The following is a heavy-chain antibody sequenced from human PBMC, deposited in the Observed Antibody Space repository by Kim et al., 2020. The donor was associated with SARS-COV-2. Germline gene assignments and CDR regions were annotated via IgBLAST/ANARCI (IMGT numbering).Heavy chain of an antibody. CDR2: IKSKTDGGTT. CDR3: TTDTVAGTAECLDY. J-gene: IGHJ4*02. D-gene: IGHD6-19*01. CDR1: GFTFSNAW. V-gene: IGHV3-15*01. Sequence: GGSLRLSCAASGFTFSNAWMSWVRQAPGKGLEWVGRIKSKTDGGTTDYAAPVKGRFTISRDDSKNTLYLQMNSLKTEDTAVYYCTTDTVAGTAECLDYWGQGTLVTVSS.